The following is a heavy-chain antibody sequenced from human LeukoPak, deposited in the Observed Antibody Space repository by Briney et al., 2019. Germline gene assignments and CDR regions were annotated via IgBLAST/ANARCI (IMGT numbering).Heavy chain of an antibody. CDR3: ASAFLVGGAFDI. CDR2: IYYSGST. Sequence: PSGTLSLTCTVSGGSISSYYWSWIRQPPGKGLEWIGYIYYSGSTNYNPSLKSRVTISVDTSKNQFSLKLSSVTAADTAVYYCASAFLVGGAFDIWGQGTMVTVSS. D-gene: IGHD3-10*01. V-gene: IGHV4-59*01. CDR1: GGSISSYY. J-gene: IGHJ3*02.